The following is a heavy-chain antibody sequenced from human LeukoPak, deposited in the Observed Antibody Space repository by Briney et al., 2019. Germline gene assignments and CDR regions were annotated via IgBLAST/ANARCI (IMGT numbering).Heavy chain of an antibody. J-gene: IGHJ5*02. CDR3: ARINPAYLIYWFDP. V-gene: IGHV4-34*01. CDR2: INHSGST. CDR1: GGSISSYY. D-gene: IGHD2-21*01. Sequence: PSETLSLTCTVSGGSISSYYWSWIRQPPGKGLEWIGEINHSGSTNYNPSLKSRVTISVDTSKNQFSLKLSSVTAADTAVYYCARINPAYLIYWFDPWGQGTLVTVSS.